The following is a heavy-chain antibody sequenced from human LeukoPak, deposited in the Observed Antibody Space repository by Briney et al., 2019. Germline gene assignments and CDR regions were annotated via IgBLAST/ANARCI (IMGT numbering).Heavy chain of an antibody. D-gene: IGHD2-15*01. CDR2: ISYDGSNK. CDR1: GFTFSSYA. CDR3: ARVASVVVVAATPYYFDY. J-gene: IGHJ4*02. V-gene: IGHV3-30*04. Sequence: GGSLRLSCAASGFTFSSYAMHWVRQAPGKGLEWVAVISYDGSNKYYADSVKGRFTISRDNSKNTPYLQMNSLRAEDTAVYYCARVASVVVVAATPYYFDYWGQGTLVTVSS.